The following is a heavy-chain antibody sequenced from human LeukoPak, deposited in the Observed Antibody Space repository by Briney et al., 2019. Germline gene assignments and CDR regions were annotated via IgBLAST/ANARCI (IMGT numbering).Heavy chain of an antibody. CDR2: IYYSGST. J-gene: IGHJ6*03. CDR3: ARGGARPITLVRGVYYYMDV. CDR1: GGSISSSSYY. D-gene: IGHD3-10*01. V-gene: IGHV4-39*01. Sequence: SETLSLTCTVSGGSISSSSYYWGWIRQPPGKGLEWIGSIYYSGSTYYNPSLKSRVTISVDTSKNQFSLKLSSVTAADTAVYYCARGGARPITLVRGVYYYMDVWGKGTTVTVSS.